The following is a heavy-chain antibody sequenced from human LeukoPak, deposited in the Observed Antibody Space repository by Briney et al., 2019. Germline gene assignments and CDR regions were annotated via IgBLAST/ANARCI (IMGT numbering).Heavy chain of an antibody. J-gene: IGHJ5*02. V-gene: IGHV1-69*13. CDR2: IIPIFGTA. D-gene: IGHD2-2*01. Sequence: ASVKVSCKASGGTFSSYAISWVRQAPGQGLEWMRGIIPIFGTANYAQKFQGRVTITADESTSTAYMELSSLRSEDTAVYYCARSRQLKNWFDPWGQGTLVTVSS. CDR1: GGTFSSYA. CDR3: ARSRQLKNWFDP.